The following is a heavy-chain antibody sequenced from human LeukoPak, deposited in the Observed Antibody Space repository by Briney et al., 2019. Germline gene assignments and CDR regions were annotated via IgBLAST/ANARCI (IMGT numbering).Heavy chain of an antibody. D-gene: IGHD2-21*01. CDR2: ISSSSSYI. CDR1: GFTFSSYS. V-gene: IGHV3-21*01. CDR3: ARGHTPSWIASYFDY. Sequence: PGGSLRLSCAASGFTFSSYSMNWVRQAPGKGLEWVSSISSSSSYIYYADSVKGRFTISRDNAKNSLYPQMNSLRAEDTAVYYCARGHTPSWIASYFDYWGQGTLVTVSS. J-gene: IGHJ4*02.